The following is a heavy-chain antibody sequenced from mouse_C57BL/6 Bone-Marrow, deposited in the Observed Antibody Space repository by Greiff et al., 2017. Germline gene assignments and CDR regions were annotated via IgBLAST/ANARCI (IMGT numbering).Heavy chain of an antibody. CDR3: TRIDAPTGTYYFDY. J-gene: IGHJ2*01. V-gene: IGHV1-15*01. CDR2: IDPETGGT. D-gene: IGHD4-1*02. Sequence: QVQLQQSGAELVRPGASVTLSCKASGYTFTDYEMHWVKQTPVHGLEWIGAIDPETGGTAYNQKFKGKAILTADESSSTAYMELRSLTSEDSAVYYCTRIDAPTGTYYFDYWGQGTTLTVSS. CDR1: GYTFTDYE.